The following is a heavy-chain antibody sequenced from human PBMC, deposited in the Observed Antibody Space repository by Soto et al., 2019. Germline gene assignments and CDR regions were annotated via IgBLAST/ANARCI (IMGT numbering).Heavy chain of an antibody. CDR3: ATSQKGYNWNYFDH. D-gene: IGHD1-20*01. CDR2: VFYTGFT. CDR1: GGSISCSYYY. Sequence: TLSLTCAVSGGSISCSYYYWAWLRQSPGKGPEWIGSVFYTGFTSYNPSLEIRVSVSVDTSKSQFSLKLSAVTAADTAVYYCATSQKGYNWNYFDHWGQGALVTVSS. J-gene: IGHJ4*02. V-gene: IGHV4-39*01.